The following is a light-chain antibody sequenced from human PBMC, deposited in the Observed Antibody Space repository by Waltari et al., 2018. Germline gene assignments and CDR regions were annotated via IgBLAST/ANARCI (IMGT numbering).Light chain of an antibody. CDR3: MQALQTPWT. CDR2: CVS. V-gene: IGKV2-29*02. CDR1: QSLLHSNGNTH. J-gene: IGKJ1*01. Sequence: DIVMTQTPLSLPVTPGEPASISCRSSQSLLHSNGNTHLYWYLQSQRQPHWLLVYCVSNLFSGVPDRFSGIGSGTDFTLKISRVEAEDVGVYYCMQALQTPWTFGQGTKVEIK.